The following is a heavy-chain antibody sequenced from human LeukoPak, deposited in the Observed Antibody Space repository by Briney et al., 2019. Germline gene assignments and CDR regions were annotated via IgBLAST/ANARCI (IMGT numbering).Heavy chain of an antibody. D-gene: IGHD3-16*02. J-gene: IGHJ6*03. V-gene: IGHV4-61*05. Sequence: SETLSLTCTVSGGSISSNSHYWGWIRQPPGKGLEWIGYIYYSGNTNYNPSLKSRVTISVDTSKNQFSLKLSSVTAADTAVYYCARAFYPGYYSYMAVWGKGTTVTVSS. CDR1: GGSISSNSHY. CDR3: ARAFYPGYYSYMAV. CDR2: IYYSGNT.